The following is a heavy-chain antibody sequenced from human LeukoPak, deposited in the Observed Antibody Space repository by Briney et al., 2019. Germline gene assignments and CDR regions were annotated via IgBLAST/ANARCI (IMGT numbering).Heavy chain of an antibody. CDR2: IYHSGST. D-gene: IGHD3-16*02. CDR1: GYSISSGYY. J-gene: IGHJ4*02. Sequence: SETLSLTCAVSGYSISSGYYWGWIRQPPGKGLEWIGSIYHSGSTYYNPSPKSRVTISVDTSKNQFSLKLSSVTAADTAVYYCARVVADLSTYFDYWGQGTLVTVSS. V-gene: IGHV4-38-2*01. CDR3: ARVVADLSTYFDY.